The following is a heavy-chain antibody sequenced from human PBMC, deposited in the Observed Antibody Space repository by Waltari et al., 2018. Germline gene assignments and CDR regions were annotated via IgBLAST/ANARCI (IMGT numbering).Heavy chain of an antibody. D-gene: IGHD1-1*01. CDR2: ISNSSSYI. Sequence: EVQLVETGGGLVKPGGSLRLSCAASGFTFSYYSMNWVRQAPGKGLEWGSSISNSSSYIYYADSVKGRFTISRDNAKNSLYLQMNSLRAEDTAVYYCARDPNSSFDYWGQGTLVTVSS. V-gene: IGHV3-21*01. J-gene: IGHJ4*02. CDR1: GFTFSYYS. CDR3: ARDPNSSFDY.